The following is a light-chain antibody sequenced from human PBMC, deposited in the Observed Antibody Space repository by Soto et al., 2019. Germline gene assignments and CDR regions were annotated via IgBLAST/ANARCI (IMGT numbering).Light chain of an antibody. CDR1: QSVSSK. CDR3: QQYNNWPQT. V-gene: IGKV3-15*01. Sequence: EIVMTQSPATLSVSPGERATLSCRASQSVSSKLAWYQQKPGQAPRLLIYGASTRATGIPARFSGSGSGTEFPLTISSLQSEDFAVYYCQQYNNWPQTFGQGTKVEIK. J-gene: IGKJ1*01. CDR2: GAS.